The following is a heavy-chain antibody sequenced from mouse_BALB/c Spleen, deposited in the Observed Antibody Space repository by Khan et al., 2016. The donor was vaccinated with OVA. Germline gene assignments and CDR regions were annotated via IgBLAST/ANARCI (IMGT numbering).Heavy chain of an antibody. CDR1: GFSLSNYG. Sequence: VELVESGPGLVAPSQSLSITCTVSGFSLSNYGIHWVRQPPGKGLEWLGVIWTGGITNYNSALMSRLIINKDNSKSQVFLKMNRLQTDDTAIYYCARSYDYDVGGFAYWGQGTLVTVSA. CDR2: IWTGGIT. D-gene: IGHD2-4*01. CDR3: ARSYDYDVGGFAY. J-gene: IGHJ3*01. V-gene: IGHV2-9*02.